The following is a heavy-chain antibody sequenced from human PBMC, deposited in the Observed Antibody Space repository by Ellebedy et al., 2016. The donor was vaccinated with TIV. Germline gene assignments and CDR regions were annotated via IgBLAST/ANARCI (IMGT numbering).Heavy chain of an antibody. D-gene: IGHD3-10*01. V-gene: IGHV3-23*01. Sequence: GESLKISCAASGLSFSTTAINWIRQAPGKGPEWVSVVGGSGDNSFYADSVRGLFTISRDNSKKTVYLHISSLSAEDTAVYYCATSRRGFDVWGQGTMVTVPS. J-gene: IGHJ3*01. CDR3: ATSRRGFDV. CDR2: VGGSGDNS. CDR1: GLSFSTTA.